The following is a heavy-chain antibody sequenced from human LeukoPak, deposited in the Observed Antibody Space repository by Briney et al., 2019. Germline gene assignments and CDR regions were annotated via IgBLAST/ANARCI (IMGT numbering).Heavy chain of an antibody. Sequence: PGGSLRLSCAASGFTFSNYWMHWVRQVPGKGLVWVSRINPDGSGTDYADSVKGRFTISRDNSKNTLYLQMNSLRAEDTAVYYCAKDRRIQLWLGFDYWGQGTLVTVSS. CDR2: INPDGSGT. D-gene: IGHD5-18*01. J-gene: IGHJ4*02. CDR3: AKDRRIQLWLGFDY. CDR1: GFTFSNYW. V-gene: IGHV3-74*01.